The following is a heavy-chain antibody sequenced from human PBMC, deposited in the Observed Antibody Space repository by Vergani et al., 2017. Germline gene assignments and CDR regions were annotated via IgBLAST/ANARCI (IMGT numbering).Heavy chain of an antibody. CDR1: GGSFSGYY. V-gene: IGHV4-34*01. Sequence: QVQLQQWGAGLLKPSETLSLTCAVYGGSFSGYYWSWIRQPPGKGLEWIGEINHSGSTNYNPSLKSRVTISVDKSKNQFSLKLSSVTAADTAVYYCARVPGMGYGVGTSYFDYWGRGTLVTVSS. J-gene: IGHJ4*02. CDR2: INHSGST. D-gene: IGHD5-12*01. CDR3: ARVPGMGYGVGTSYFDY.